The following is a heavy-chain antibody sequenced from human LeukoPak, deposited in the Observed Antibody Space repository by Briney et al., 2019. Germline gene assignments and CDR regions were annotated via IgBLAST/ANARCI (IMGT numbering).Heavy chain of an antibody. J-gene: IGHJ4*02. V-gene: IGHV1-46*01. D-gene: IGHD1-1*01. CDR3: ARELTTGMYFFDY. CDR1: GYTFTNYY. Sequence: GASVKVSCKASGYTFTNYYMHWVRQAPGQGLEWMGIISPSGGSTSYAQKFQGRVTMTRDTSTGTVYMELSSLRSEDTAVYYCARELTTGMYFFDYWGQGTLSPSPQ. CDR2: ISPSGGST.